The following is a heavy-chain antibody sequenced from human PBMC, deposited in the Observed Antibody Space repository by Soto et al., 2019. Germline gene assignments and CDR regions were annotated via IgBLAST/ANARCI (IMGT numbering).Heavy chain of an antibody. D-gene: IGHD3-22*01. J-gene: IGHJ4*02. Sequence: EVHLLESGGDVVQPGRSLRLSCAASGFTFSNYAMNWIRQAPGKGLEGLSSISANGRNAYYADSVKGRFTISRDRSKNTLYLQLDSLRVEDTAIYFCAKDLSSLGWLALGAPFDSWGQGTLVTVSS. CDR1: GFTFSNYA. CDR3: AKDLSSLGWLALGAPFDS. CDR2: ISANGRNA. V-gene: IGHV3-23*01.